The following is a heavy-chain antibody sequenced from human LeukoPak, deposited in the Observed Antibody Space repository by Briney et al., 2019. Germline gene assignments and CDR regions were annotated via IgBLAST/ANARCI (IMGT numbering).Heavy chain of an antibody. Sequence: SETLSLTCAVYGGSFSDYYWAWIRQSPGKGLEWIGQINHSGSTNYNPSLKSRVTISVDTSKNQFSLKLSSVTAADTAVYYCARRRVSSRPSPGARFDPWGQGTLVTVSS. CDR2: INHSGST. CDR3: ARRRVSSRPSPGARFDP. J-gene: IGHJ5*02. CDR1: GGSFSDYY. V-gene: IGHV4-34*01. D-gene: IGHD6-6*01.